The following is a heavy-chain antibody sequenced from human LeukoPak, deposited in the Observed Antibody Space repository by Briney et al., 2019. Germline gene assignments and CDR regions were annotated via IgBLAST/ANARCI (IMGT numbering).Heavy chain of an antibody. CDR3: ARDSYGSADY. CDR2: ISSSSTTI. Sequence: GGSLRLSCAASGFTFSSYVMHWVRQAPGKGLEWVSYISSSSTTIYYADSAKGRFTISRDNAKNSLYLQMNSLRVEDTAVYYCARDSYGSADYWGQGTLVTVSS. CDR1: GFTFSSYV. D-gene: IGHD3-10*01. V-gene: IGHV3-48*01. J-gene: IGHJ4*02.